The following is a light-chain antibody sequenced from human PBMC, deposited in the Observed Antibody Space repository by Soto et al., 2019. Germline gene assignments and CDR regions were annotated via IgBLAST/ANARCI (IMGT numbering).Light chain of an antibody. J-gene: IGKJ2*01. CDR1: QSVSST. CDR3: QQSSDWPYT. CDR2: DAS. V-gene: IGKV3-15*01. Sequence: EIVMTQSPATLSVSPGERATLSCGASQSVSSTLAWYQQKPGQSPRLLIYDASTRATGIPARFSCSGSGTEFTLAISSLQSEDFAVYYCQQSSDWPYTFGQGTKLESK.